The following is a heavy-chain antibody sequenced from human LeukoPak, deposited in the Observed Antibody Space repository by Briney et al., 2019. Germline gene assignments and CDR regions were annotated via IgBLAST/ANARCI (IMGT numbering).Heavy chain of an antibody. J-gene: IGHJ4*02. Sequence: PSETLSLTCTVSGGSISSSSYYWGWIRQPPGKWLEWIGTISYSGSTYYNPSLKSRVTISVDTSKKQFSLKLSSVTAADTAVYHCARHNSGGYTAPSYFDYWGQGTLVTVSS. CDR2: ISYSGST. D-gene: IGHD4-17*01. CDR3: ARHNSGGYTAPSYFDY. V-gene: IGHV4-39*01. CDR1: GGSISSSSYY.